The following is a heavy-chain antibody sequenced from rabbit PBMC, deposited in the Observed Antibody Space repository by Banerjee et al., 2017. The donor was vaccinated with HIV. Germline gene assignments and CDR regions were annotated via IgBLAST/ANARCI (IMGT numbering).Heavy chain of an antibody. CDR1: GFDFSWSYM. CDR2: IYAGKDRT. J-gene: IGHJ3*01. V-gene: IGHV1S45*01. Sequence: QEQLVESGGGLVQPGASLTLSCKASGFDFSWSYMSWVRQAPGKGLEWIGDIYAGKDRTYYASWAKGRFTISKTSSTTVTLQMTSLTAADTATYFCARDLAGVIGWNFGLWGQGTLVTVS. CDR3: ARDLAGVIGWNFGL. D-gene: IGHD4-1*01.